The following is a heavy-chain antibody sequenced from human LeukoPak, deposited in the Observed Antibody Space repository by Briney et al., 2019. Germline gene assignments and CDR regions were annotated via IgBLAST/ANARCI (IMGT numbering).Heavy chain of an antibody. J-gene: IGHJ4*02. CDR3: ARDRVYGSGSSDC. Sequence: GGSLRLSCVVSGFTSSSYAMSWVRQAPGKGLEWVSSNSGSGGSKYYAASVKGRFTISRDNSKNTLYLQMNSLRAEDTAVYYCARDRVYGSGSSDCWGQGTLVTVSS. CDR2: NSGSGGSK. V-gene: IGHV3-23*01. D-gene: IGHD3-10*01. CDR1: GFTSSSYA.